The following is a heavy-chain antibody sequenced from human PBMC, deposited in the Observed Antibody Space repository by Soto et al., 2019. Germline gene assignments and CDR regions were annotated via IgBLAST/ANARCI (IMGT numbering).Heavy chain of an antibody. D-gene: IGHD1-7*01. J-gene: IGHJ4*02. CDR3: AKGELGTDY. CDR2: ISGSGGST. V-gene: IGHV3-23*01. Sequence: EVQLLESGGGLVQPGESLRLSCAAPGFIFNNYAMSWVRQAPGKGLEWVSSISGSGGSTYDADSVKGRFTISRDNSKNTWYLQTNTLRAEDKAIYYCAKGELGTDYWGQGTLVTVSS. CDR1: GFIFNNYA.